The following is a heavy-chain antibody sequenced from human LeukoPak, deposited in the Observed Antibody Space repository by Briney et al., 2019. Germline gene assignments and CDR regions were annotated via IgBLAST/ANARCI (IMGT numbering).Heavy chain of an antibody. CDR1: GFTFSSYA. D-gene: IGHD4-17*01. CDR3: AKESHRGVTTNY. V-gene: IGHV3-23*01. J-gene: IGHJ4*02. Sequence: PGGSLRLSSAASGFTFSSYAMSWVRQAPGKGLEWVSAISGSGGSTYYAGSVKGRFTISRDNSKNTLYLQMNSLRAEDTAVYYCAKESHRGVTTNYWGQGTLVTVSS. CDR2: ISGSGGST.